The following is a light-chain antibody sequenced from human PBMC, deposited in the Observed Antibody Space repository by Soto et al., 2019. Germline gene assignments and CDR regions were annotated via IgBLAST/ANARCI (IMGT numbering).Light chain of an antibody. Sequence: QSVLTQPASVSGSPGQSITISCTGSSSDVGGYKYVSWYQQHPGKAPKFIIYEVSNRPSGVSNRFSGSKSGNTASLTISGLHAEDEAYYYCSSYSSSSTLVFGGGTKVTVL. V-gene: IGLV2-14*01. CDR3: SSYSSSSTLV. CDR2: EVS. J-gene: IGLJ2*01. CDR1: SSDVGGYKY.